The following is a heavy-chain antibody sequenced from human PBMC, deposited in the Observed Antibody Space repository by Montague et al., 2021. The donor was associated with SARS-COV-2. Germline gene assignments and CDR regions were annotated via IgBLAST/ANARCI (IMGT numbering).Heavy chain of an antibody. CDR1: GFTFSTYW. J-gene: IGHJ4*02. Sequence: PLRLSCAASGFTFSTYWMNWVRQAPGKGLEWVANVNEDGSEEYFVDSVKGRSTISRDNAKNSLFLQMNSLRAEDTAVYYCAREFDCWGQGTLVTVSS. CDR3: AREFDC. V-gene: IGHV3-7*01. CDR2: VNEDGSEE.